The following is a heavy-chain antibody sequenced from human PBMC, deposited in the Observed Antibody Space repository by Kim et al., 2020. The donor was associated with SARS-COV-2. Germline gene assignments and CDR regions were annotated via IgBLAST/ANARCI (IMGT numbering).Heavy chain of an antibody. J-gene: IGHJ4*02. Sequence: DSVKGRFTISRDNSKNTLYLQMSSLRAEDTAVYYCVKDRIPAAIPLYFDYWGQGTLVTVSS. V-gene: IGHV3-64D*06. CDR3: VKDRIPAAIPLYFDY. D-gene: IGHD2-2*02.